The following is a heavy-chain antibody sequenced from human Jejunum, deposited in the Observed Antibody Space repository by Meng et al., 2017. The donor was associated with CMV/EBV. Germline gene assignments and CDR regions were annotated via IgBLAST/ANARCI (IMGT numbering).Heavy chain of an antibody. CDR1: LRNYA. D-gene: IGHD5-12*01. CDR2: LSASGGST. CDR3: AKDRYSGYAPYDTVDI. V-gene: IGHV3-23*01. Sequence: LRNYAMNGVRQDPGKGLGWVSGLSASGGSTYYADSVKGRFTISRDNSNSTLYLQINSLRAEDTAVYYCAKDRYSGYAPYDTVDIWGQGTKVTVSS. J-gene: IGHJ3*02.